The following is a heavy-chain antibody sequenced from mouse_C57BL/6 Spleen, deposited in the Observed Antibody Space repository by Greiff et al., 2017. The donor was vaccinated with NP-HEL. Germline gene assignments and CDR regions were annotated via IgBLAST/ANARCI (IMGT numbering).Heavy chain of an antibody. CDR1: GYTFTSYW. CDR2: IDPSDSYT. D-gene: IGHD2-3*01. CDR3: ARSDGYYEWGFAY. J-gene: IGHJ3*01. Sequence: VQLQQPGAELVMPGASVKLSCKASGYTFTSYWMHWVKQRPGQGLEWIGEIDPSDSYTNYNQKFKGKSTLTVDKSSSTAYMQLSSLTSEDSAVYYCARSDGYYEWGFAYWGQGTLVTVSA. V-gene: IGHV1-69*01.